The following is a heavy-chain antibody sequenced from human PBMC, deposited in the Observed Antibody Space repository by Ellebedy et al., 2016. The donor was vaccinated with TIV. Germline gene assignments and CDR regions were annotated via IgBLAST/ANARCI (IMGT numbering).Heavy chain of an antibody. J-gene: IGHJ6*03. V-gene: IGHV3-74*01. CDR1: GFTFGRYW. Sequence: GESLKISXVASGFTFGRYWMHWVRQAPGNKLVWVSRIKSDGSGTTYADSVKGRFTTSRDNARNTLYLQMTSLRAEDTAVYYCAKAPTATFAHFYYYYYYMDVWGKGTTVTVSS. CDR3: AKAPTATFAHFYYYYYYMDV. CDR2: IKSDGSGT. D-gene: IGHD2-21*02.